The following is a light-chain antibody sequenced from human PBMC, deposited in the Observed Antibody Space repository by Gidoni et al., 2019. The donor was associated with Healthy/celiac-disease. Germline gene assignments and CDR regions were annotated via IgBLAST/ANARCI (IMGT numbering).Light chain of an antibody. CDR3: CSYAGSSTVM. Sequence: QSALTQPASVSGSPGQSITISCTGTSSDVGSYTLVSWYQQHPGKAPKLMIYEVRKRPSGVSNRFSGSKSGNTASLTISGLQAEDEADYYCCSYAGSSTVMFGGGTKLTVL. J-gene: IGLJ3*02. CDR2: EVR. CDR1: SSDVGSYTL. V-gene: IGLV2-23*02.